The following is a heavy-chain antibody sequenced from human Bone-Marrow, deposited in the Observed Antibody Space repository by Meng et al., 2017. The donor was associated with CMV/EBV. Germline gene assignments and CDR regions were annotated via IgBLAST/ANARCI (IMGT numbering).Heavy chain of an antibody. CDR1: GFTFSSYS. CDR2: ISSSSSYI. J-gene: IGHJ4*02. V-gene: IGHV3-21*01. D-gene: IGHD6-13*01. CDR3: ARSSSNWGGVFDY. Sequence: GESLKISCAASGFTFSSYSMNWVRQAPGKGLEWVSSISSSSSYIYYADSVKGRFTISRDNAKNSLYLQMNSLRAEDTAVYYCARSSSNWGGVFDYWGQGTLVTVSS.